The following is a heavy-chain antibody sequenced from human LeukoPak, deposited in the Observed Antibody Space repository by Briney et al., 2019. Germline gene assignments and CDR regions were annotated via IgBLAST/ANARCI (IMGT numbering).Heavy chain of an antibody. Sequence: GGSLRLSCAASGFTFSSYAMSWGRQAPGKGLEWVSAISGSGGSTYYADSVKGRFTISRDNSKNTLYLQMNSLRAEDTAVYYCAKDMIVVVIAYYFDYWGQGTLVTVSS. J-gene: IGHJ4*02. CDR2: ISGSGGST. V-gene: IGHV3-23*01. CDR1: GFTFSSYA. CDR3: AKDMIVVVIAYYFDY. D-gene: IGHD3-22*01.